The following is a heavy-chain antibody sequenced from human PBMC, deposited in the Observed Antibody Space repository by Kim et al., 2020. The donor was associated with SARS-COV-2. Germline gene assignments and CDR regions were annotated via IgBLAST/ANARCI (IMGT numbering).Heavy chain of an antibody. J-gene: IGHJ4*02. D-gene: IGHD3-22*01. CDR3: ARAQRDYDSSGYYSVVGVGSYMGYYFDY. Sequence: SETLSLTCTVSGGSISSGGYYWSWIRQHPGKGLEWIGYIYYSGSTYYNPSLKSRVTISVDTSKNQFSLKLSSVTAADTAVYYCARAQRDYDSSGYYSVVGVGSYMGYYFDYWGQGTLVTVSS. V-gene: IGHV4-31*03. CDR2: IYYSGST. CDR1: GGSISSGGYY.